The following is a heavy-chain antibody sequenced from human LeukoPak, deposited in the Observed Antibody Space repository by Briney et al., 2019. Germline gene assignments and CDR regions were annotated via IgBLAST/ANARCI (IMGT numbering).Heavy chain of an antibody. CDR2: ISGSGGST. J-gene: IGHJ6*04. V-gene: IGHV3-23*01. D-gene: IGHD4-17*01. Sequence: PGGSLRLSCAASGFTFSSYAMSWVRQAPGKGLEWVSAISGSGGSTYYADSVKGRFTISRDNSKNTLYLQMNSLRAEDTAVYYCAKEGLQTVTHGHYYYYYYGMDVWAKGPRSPSPQ. CDR1: GFTFSSYA. CDR3: AKEGLQTVTHGHYYYYYYGMDV.